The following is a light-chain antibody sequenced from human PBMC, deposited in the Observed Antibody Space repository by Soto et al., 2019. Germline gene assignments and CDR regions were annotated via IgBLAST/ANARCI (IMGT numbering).Light chain of an antibody. J-gene: IGLJ2*01. CDR3: QSYDSSLSVV. CDR1: SSNIGAGYD. Sequence: QSALTQPPSVSGAPGQRVTISCTGSSSNIGAGYDVHWYQQLPGTAPKLLIYGNSNRPSGVPDRFSGSKSGTSASLAITVLQAEDEADYYCQSYDSSLSVVFGGGTKLTVL. CDR2: GNS. V-gene: IGLV1-40*01.